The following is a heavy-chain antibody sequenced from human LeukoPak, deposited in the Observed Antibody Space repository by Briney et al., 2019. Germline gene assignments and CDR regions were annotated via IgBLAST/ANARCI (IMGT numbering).Heavy chain of an antibody. V-gene: IGHV1-69*04. Sequence: ASVKVSCKASGGTFSSYAISWVRQAPGQGLEWMGRIIPILGIANYAQKLQGRVTITADKSTSTAYMELSSLRSEDTAVYYCARVPDFWSGYLPDYWGQGTLVTVSS. J-gene: IGHJ4*02. CDR1: GGTFSSYA. CDR3: ARVPDFWSGYLPDY. D-gene: IGHD3-3*01. CDR2: IIPILGIA.